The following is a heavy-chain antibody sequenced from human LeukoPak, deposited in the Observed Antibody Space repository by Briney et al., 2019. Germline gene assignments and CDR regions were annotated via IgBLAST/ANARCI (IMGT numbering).Heavy chain of an antibody. J-gene: IGHJ4*02. CDR1: GGSISSGDYY. D-gene: IGHD2-15*01. CDR3: ARDSDSGYCSGGSCYIFDY. V-gene: IGHV4-30-4*08. Sequence: PSQTLSLTCTVSGGSISSGDYYWSWIRQPPGKGLEWIGYIYYSGSTYYNPSLKRRVTISVATTKNQSSLKLSSVTAADTAVYYCARDSDSGYCSGGSCYIFDYWGQGTLVTVSS. CDR2: IYYSGST.